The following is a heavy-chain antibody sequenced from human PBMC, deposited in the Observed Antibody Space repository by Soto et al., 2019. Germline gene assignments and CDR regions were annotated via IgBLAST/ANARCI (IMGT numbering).Heavy chain of an antibody. J-gene: IGHJ4*02. V-gene: IGHV4-34*01. Sequence: QVQLQQWGAGLLKPSETLSLTCAVNGGSFSGYYWGWSGKPPGKGLGWIGEINHIGSTNYTPSLKSRVTISVDTSKNQFSLKLSSVTAADTAVYYCARMRAARLFGFDYWGQGTLVTVSS. D-gene: IGHD6-6*01. CDR3: ARMRAARLFGFDY. CDR1: GGSFSGYY. CDR2: INHIGST.